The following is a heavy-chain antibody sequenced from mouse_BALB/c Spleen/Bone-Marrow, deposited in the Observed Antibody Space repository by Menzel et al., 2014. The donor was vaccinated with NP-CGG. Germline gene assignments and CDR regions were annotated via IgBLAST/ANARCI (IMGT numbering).Heavy chain of an antibody. J-gene: IGHJ1*01. Sequence: VQLQQSGAELARPGDSVKLSCKASGYTFTSYWMQWVKQRPGQGLEWIGAIYPGDGDTRYTQKFKGKATLTADKSSSTAYMQLSSLASEDSAVYYCARRYGSSYCWYFDVWGAGTTVTVSS. CDR1: GYTFTSYW. CDR2: IYPGDGDT. CDR3: ARRYGSSYCWYFDV. V-gene: IGHV1-87*01. D-gene: IGHD1-1*01.